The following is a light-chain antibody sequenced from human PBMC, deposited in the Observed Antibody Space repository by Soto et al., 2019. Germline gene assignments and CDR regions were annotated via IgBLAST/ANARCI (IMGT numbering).Light chain of an antibody. CDR3: CSYAGSRV. Sequence: QSALTQPPSVSGSPGQSVTISCTGTSSDVGSYNRLSWYQQPPGTAPKLMIYEGSKRPSGVSNRFSGSKSGNTASLTISGLQAEDEADYYCCSYAGSRVFGGGTKLTVL. CDR2: EGS. J-gene: IGLJ3*02. CDR1: SSDVGSYNR. V-gene: IGLV2-23*01.